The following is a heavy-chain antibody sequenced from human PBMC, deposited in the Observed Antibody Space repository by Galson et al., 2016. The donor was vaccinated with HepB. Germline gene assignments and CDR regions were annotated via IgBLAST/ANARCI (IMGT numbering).Heavy chain of an antibody. CDR2: IKSKTDGGTT. CDR1: GLTFSRHW. J-gene: IGHJ6*02. Sequence: SLRLSCAASGLTFSRHWMCWARQAPGKGLEWVGRIKSKTDGGTTDYAAPVKGRFTISRDDSKNTLYLQMNSLRTEDTAVNYCTTDLGMYYFESSGYYYYGIDVCGQGTTATVSS. D-gene: IGHD3-22*01. CDR3: TTDLGMYYFESSGYYYYGIDV. V-gene: IGHV3-15*01.